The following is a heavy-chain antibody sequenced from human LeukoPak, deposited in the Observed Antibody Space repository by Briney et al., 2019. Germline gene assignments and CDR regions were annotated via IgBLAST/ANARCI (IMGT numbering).Heavy chain of an antibody. Sequence: PSETLSLTCAVSGYSISSGYYWGWIRQPPGKGLEWIGSIYHSGSTYYNPSLKSRVTISVDTSKNQFSLKLGSVTAADTAVYYCARVSVEGVDYWGQGTLVTVSS. CDR3: ARVSVEGVDY. CDR1: GYSISSGYY. CDR2: IYHSGST. D-gene: IGHD5/OR15-5a*01. V-gene: IGHV4-38-2*01. J-gene: IGHJ4*02.